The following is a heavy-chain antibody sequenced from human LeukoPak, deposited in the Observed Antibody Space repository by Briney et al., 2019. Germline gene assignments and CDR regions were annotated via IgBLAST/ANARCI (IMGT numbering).Heavy chain of an antibody. V-gene: IGHV1-46*01. CDR1: GYTFTSYY. D-gene: IGHD6-13*01. Sequence: GASVKVSCKASGYTFTSYYMHWVRQAPGQGLEWMGIINPSGGSTSYAQKFQGRVTMTRDTSTSTVYMELSRLRSDDTAVYYCARVPVIAAAGQGAPFDYWGQGTLVTVSS. CDR2: INPSGGST. CDR3: ARVPVIAAAGQGAPFDY. J-gene: IGHJ4*02.